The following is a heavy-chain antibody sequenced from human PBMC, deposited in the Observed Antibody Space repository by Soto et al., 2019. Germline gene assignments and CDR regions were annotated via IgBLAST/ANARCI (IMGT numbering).Heavy chain of an antibody. Sequence: QVQLQESGPGLVKPSETLSLHCTVSGGPISSYYWSWIRQSHGKGLVWIAYIYYSGSTNYNPSLKSRVTISVDTSKNQFSLELSSVTAADTAVYYCAGGSSGWPPRLDYWGQGTLVTVSS. D-gene: IGHD6-19*01. CDR2: IYYSGST. J-gene: IGHJ4*02. CDR3: AGGSSGWPPRLDY. CDR1: GGPISSYY. V-gene: IGHV4-59*01.